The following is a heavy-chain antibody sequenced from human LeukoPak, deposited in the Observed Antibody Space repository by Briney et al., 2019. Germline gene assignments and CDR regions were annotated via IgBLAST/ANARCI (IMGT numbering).Heavy chain of an antibody. CDR1: GGSFSGYY. CDR3: ASWGDSSGYYYGFDY. Sequence: PSETLSLTCAVYGGSFSGYYWSWIRQPPGKGLEWIGEIDHSGSTNYNPSLNSRVTISVDTSKTQFSLKLSSVTAADTAVYSCASWGDSSGYYYGFDYWGQGTLVTVSS. CDR2: IDHSGST. D-gene: IGHD3-22*01. J-gene: IGHJ4*02. V-gene: IGHV4-34*01.